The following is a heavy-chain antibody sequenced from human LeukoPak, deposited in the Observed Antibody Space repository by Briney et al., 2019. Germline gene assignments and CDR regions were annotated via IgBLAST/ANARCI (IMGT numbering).Heavy chain of an antibody. D-gene: IGHD2-2*01. J-gene: IGHJ5*02. CDR3: ARGGAYQLLFNPRWFDP. Sequence: SETLSLTCAVYGGSFSGYYWSWIRQPPGKGLEWIGEINHSGSTNYNPSLKSRVTISVDTSKNQFSLKLSSVTAADTAVYYCARGGAYQLLFNPRWFDPWGQGTLVTASS. CDR1: GGSFSGYY. V-gene: IGHV4-34*01. CDR2: INHSGST.